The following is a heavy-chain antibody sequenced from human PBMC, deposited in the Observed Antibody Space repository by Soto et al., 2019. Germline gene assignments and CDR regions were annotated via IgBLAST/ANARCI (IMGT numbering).Heavy chain of an antibody. Sequence: SETLSLTCTVSGGSVSSASDCWNWIRHPPGKGLEWIGYIYNTGSTNYNPSLKSRVTISVDTSKNRFSLNLNSVTAADTAMYYCARRKERSGPYYLDLWGQGTQVTVSS. V-gene: IGHV4-61*01. CDR2: IYNTGST. D-gene: IGHD6-25*01. J-gene: IGHJ4*02. CDR1: GGSVSSASDC. CDR3: ARRKERSGPYYLDL.